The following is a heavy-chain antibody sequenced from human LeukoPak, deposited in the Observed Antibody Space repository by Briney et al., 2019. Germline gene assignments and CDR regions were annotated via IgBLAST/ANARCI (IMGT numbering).Heavy chain of an antibody. D-gene: IGHD4-17*01. CDR2: IYYSGST. J-gene: IGHJ5*02. CDR1: GGSISSYY. V-gene: IGHV4-59*08. Sequence: SETLSLTCTVSGGSISSYYWSWIRQPPGKGLEWIGYIYYSGSTNYNPSLKRRVTISVDTSKNQFSLKLSSVTAADTAVYYCARSYDYGDHEEEWFDPWGQGTLVTVSS. CDR3: ARSYDYGDHEEEWFDP.